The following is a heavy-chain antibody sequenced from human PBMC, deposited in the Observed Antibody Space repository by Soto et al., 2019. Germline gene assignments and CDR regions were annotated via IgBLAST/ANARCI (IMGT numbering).Heavy chain of an antibody. V-gene: IGHV3-23*01. Sequence: PGGSLRLSCAASGFTFSSYAMSWVRQAPGKGLEWVSAISGSGGSTYYADPVKGRFTISRDNSKNTLYLQMNSLRAEDTAVYYCAKGLYCSGGSCYIPLYYYYGMDVWGQGTTVTVSS. J-gene: IGHJ6*02. D-gene: IGHD2-15*01. CDR3: AKGLYCSGGSCYIPLYYYYGMDV. CDR1: GFTFSSYA. CDR2: ISGSGGST.